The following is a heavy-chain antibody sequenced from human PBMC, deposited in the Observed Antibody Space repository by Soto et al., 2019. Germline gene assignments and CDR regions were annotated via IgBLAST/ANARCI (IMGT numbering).Heavy chain of an antibody. CDR3: ARENCSGGSCYFWLDY. CDR1: GYTFTSYA. CDR2: INAGNGNT. V-gene: IGHV1-3*01. D-gene: IGHD2-15*01. Sequence: ASVKVSCKASGYTFTSYAMHWVRQAPGQRLEWMGWINAGNGNTRYSQKFQGRVTMTRDTSTSTVYMELSSLRSEDTAVYYCARENCSGGSCYFWLDYWGQGTLVTVSS. J-gene: IGHJ4*02.